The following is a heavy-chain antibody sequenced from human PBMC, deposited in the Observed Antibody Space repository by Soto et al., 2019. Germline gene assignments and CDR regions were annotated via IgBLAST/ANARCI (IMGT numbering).Heavy chain of an antibody. D-gene: IGHD6-19*01. V-gene: IGHV3-30-3*01. J-gene: IGHJ4*02. CDR3: ARAHHVGAVAGPAY. Sequence: QVQLVESGGGVVQPGRSLRLSCAASGFTFSSYAMHWVRQAPGKGLEWVAVISYDGSNKYYADSVKGRFTISRDNSKNTLYLQMNSLRAEDTAVYYCARAHHVGAVAGPAYWGQGTLVTVSS. CDR1: GFTFSSYA. CDR2: ISYDGSNK.